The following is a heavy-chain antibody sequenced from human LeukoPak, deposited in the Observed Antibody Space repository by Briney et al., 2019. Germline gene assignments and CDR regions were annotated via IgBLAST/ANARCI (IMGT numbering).Heavy chain of an antibody. CDR3: ARAVRGVTPDY. Sequence: ASVKVSCKASGYTFTSYDFNWVRQATGQRPEWMGWMSPNSGDTGYAQKFQDRVTMTRNTSISTAYMELSSLRSEDTAVYYCARAVRGVTPDYWGQGTLVTVSS. V-gene: IGHV1-8*01. D-gene: IGHD3-10*02. J-gene: IGHJ4*02. CDR1: GYTFTSYD. CDR2: MSPNSGDT.